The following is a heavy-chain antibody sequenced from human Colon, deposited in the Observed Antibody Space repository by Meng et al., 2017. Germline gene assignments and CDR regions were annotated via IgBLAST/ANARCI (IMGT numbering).Heavy chain of an antibody. CDR2: MSYDGSRQ. V-gene: IGHV3-30*15. CDR1: GFTFSSFA. Sequence: GESLKISCAASGFTFSSFAMNWVRQAPGKGLEWVAMMSYDGSRQTYADSVRGRFTISRDNSKNTLFLQMSSLRAEDTAVYYCAKSHATMYYYGMDVCGQGITVIVSS. D-gene: IGHD5-24*01. J-gene: IGHJ6*02. CDR3: AKSHATMYYYGMDV.